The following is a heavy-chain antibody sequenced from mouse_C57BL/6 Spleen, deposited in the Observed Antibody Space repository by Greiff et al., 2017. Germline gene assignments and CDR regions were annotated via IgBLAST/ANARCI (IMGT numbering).Heavy chain of an antibody. CDR3: ARYYYGSGGYFDV. CDR1: GYTFTSYW. CDR2: IDPNSGGT. J-gene: IGHJ1*03. Sequence: PEVQLQQPGASVKLSCKASGYTFTSYWMHWVKQRPGRGLEWIGRIDPNSGGTKNNEKFKSKATLTVDKPSRPAYMQLSSLTSESSAVYYCARYYYGSGGYFDVWGTGTTVTVSS. V-gene: IGHV1-72*01. D-gene: IGHD1-1*01.